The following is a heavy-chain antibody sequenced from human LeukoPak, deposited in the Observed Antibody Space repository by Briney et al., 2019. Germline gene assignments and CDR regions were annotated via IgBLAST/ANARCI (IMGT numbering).Heavy chain of an antibody. CDR2: IYYSGST. J-gene: IGHJ4*02. D-gene: IGHD6-19*01. CDR1: GGSISSSSYY. CDR3: ARLNKRWLASD. Sequence: SETLSLTCTVSGGSISSSSYYWGWIRQPPGKGLEWIGSIYYSGSTYYNPSLKSRVTISVDTSKNQFSLKLSSVTAADTDVYYCARLNKRWLASDWGQGTLVTVSS. V-gene: IGHV4-39*01.